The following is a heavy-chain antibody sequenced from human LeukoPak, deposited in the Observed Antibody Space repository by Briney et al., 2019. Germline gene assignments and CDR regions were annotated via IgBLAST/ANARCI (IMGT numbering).Heavy chain of an antibody. V-gene: IGHV4-59*08. D-gene: IGHD1-1*01. J-gene: IGHJ3*02. CDR1: GVSITSYY. Sequence: PSETLSLTCTVSGVSITSYYWSWVRQPPGGGLEWIGYIYYTGSTNYNPSLKSRVTISVDTSKSQFSLKLSSVTAADTAVYYCARPQHDALDIWGQGTMVTVSS. CDR3: ARPQHDALDI. CDR2: IYYTGST.